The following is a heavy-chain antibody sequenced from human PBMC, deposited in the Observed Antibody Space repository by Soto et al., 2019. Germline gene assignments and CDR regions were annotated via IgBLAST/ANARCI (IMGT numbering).Heavy chain of an antibody. J-gene: IGHJ4*02. V-gene: IGHV4-59*12. CDR3: ARDSGYGDPFDY. Sequence: SDTLSLTCTVSGGSISIYYWSWIRQPPGKGLEWIGYIYYSGSTNYNPSLKSRVTISVDTSKNQFSLKLSSVTAADTAVYYCARDSGYGDPFDYWGQGTLVTVPS. CDR2: IYYSGST. D-gene: IGHD5-18*01. CDR1: GGSISIYY.